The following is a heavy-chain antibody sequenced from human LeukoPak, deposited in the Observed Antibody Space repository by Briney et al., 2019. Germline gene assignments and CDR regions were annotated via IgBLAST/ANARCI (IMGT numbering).Heavy chain of an antibody. Sequence: PGGSLRLSCAAFGFTFSSYAMHWVRQAPGKGLEWVAVISYDGSNKYYADSVKGRFTISRDNSKNTLYLQMNSLRAEDTAVYYCARRMEFLIVYGMDVWGQGTTVTVSS. V-gene: IGHV3-30-3*01. J-gene: IGHJ6*02. CDR1: GFTFSSYA. CDR3: ARRMEFLIVYGMDV. D-gene: IGHD2-8*01. CDR2: ISYDGSNK.